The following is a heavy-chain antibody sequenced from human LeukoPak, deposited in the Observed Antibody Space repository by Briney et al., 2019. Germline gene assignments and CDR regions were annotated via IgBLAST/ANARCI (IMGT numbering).Heavy chain of an antibody. D-gene: IGHD1-1*01. CDR3: ARGSGTTGTIYMDV. CDR1: GGSVRPYF. Sequence: SETLSLTCTVPGGSVRPYFWNWIRQSPGKGLEWLAFIDYSGSTSHNPSLNGRATISTDTSKSQFSLRLSSVTAADTAVYYCARGSGTTGTIYMDVWGKGITVTVSS. J-gene: IGHJ6*03. CDR2: IDYSGST. V-gene: IGHV4-59*02.